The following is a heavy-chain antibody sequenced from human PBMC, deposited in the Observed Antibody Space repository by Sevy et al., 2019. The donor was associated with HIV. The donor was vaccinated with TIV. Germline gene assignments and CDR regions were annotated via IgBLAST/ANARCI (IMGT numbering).Heavy chain of an antibody. D-gene: IGHD1-26*01. J-gene: IGHJ4*02. Sequence: TLSLTCTVSGGSSTSLYWNWIRQPPGKGLEWIANVDYNGHINYNPSLKSRVTLSLGTSKNQFSLRLSSVTAADTAMYYCAGENAWGRGYSWGQGTLVTVSS. CDR3: AGENAWGRGYS. V-gene: IGHV4-59*08. CDR1: GGSSTSLY. CDR2: VDYNGHI.